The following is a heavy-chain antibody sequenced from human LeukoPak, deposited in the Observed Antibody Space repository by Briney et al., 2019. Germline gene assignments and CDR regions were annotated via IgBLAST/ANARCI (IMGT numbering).Heavy chain of an antibody. CDR2: IRDKINRYAT. D-gene: IGHD4-11*01. Sequence: GGSLRLSCAASGFTFSGSAMHWVRQTSGKGLEWVARIRDKINRYATLYAASVKGRFTISRDDSENTVYLQMNSLKTEDTAVYYCTTDDTDYTFMDYWGQGTLVTVSS. CDR1: GFTFSGSA. V-gene: IGHV3-73*01. J-gene: IGHJ4*02. CDR3: TTDDTDYTFMDY.